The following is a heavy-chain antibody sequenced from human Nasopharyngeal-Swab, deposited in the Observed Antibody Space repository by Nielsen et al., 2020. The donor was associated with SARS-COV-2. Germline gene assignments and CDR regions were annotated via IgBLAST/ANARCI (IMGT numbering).Heavy chain of an antibody. V-gene: IGHV4-39*07. CDR2: IYYSGST. J-gene: IGHJ6*02. Sequence: SETLSLTYTVSGGSISSSSYYWGWIRQPPGKGLEWIGSIYYSGSTYYNPSLKSRVTISVDTSKNQFSLKLSSVTAADTAVYYCVGSSWYGDYYYYGMDVWGQGTTVTVSS. D-gene: IGHD6-13*01. CDR1: GGSISSSSYY. CDR3: VGSSWYGDYYYYGMDV.